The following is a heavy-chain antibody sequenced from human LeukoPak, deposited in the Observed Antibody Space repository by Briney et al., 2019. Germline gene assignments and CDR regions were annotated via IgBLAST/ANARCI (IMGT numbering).Heavy chain of an antibody. V-gene: IGHV3-23*01. CDR2: IGYTGDNT. D-gene: IGHD4-23*01. J-gene: IGHJ3*02. CDR3: AKSPTVDAAFDI. CDR1: GFTFSSYA. Sequence: GGSLRLSCAASGFTFSSYAMNWVRQAPGKGLEWVSGIGYTGDNTFYADSVKGRFTVSRDSSKNTLFLHMNSLRAEDTALYYCAKSPTVDAAFDIWGQGTMVTVSS.